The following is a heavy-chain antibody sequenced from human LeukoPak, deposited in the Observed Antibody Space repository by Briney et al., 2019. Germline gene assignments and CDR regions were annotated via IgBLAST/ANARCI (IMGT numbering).Heavy chain of an antibody. CDR1: GYTFTSYG. CDR3: ARAGGTIAVAGNFDF. V-gene: IGHV1-18*01. CDR2: ISAYNGNT. D-gene: IGHD6-19*01. J-gene: IGHJ4*02. Sequence: ASVKLSCTASGYTFTSYGISWVRQAPGQGLEWMGWISAYNGNTNYAQKLQGRVTMTTDTSTSTAYMELRSLRSDDTAVYYCARAGGTIAVAGNFDFWGQGNLVTVSS.